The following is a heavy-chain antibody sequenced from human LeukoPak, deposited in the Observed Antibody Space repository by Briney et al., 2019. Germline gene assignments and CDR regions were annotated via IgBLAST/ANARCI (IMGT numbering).Heavy chain of an antibody. V-gene: IGHV3-48*03. J-gene: IGHJ4*02. D-gene: IGHD2-15*01. CDR2: ISSSGSTI. CDR1: GFTFSSYE. Sequence: GSLRLSCAASGFTFSSYEMNWVRQAPGKGLEWVSYISSSGSTIYYADSVKGRFTISRDNAKNSLYLQMNSLRAEDTAVYYCARDPGCSGGSCYGLFGNFDYWGQGTLVTVSS. CDR3: ARDPGCSGGSCYGLFGNFDY.